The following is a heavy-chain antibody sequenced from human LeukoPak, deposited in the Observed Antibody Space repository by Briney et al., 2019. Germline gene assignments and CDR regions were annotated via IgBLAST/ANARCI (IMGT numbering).Heavy chain of an antibody. D-gene: IGHD3-16*01. CDR1: GDSISSTY. V-gene: IGHV4-59*01. Sequence: SETLSLTCTVSGDSISSTYWSWIRQPPGKGLEWIAYMYYSGNTNYNPSLKSRVTIAVDTSKNQFSLKLRSVTAADTAVYYCARDLSNYDYVWGSYASDAFDIWGQGTMVTVSS. CDR2: MYYSGNT. J-gene: IGHJ3*02. CDR3: ARDLSNYDYVWGSYASDAFDI.